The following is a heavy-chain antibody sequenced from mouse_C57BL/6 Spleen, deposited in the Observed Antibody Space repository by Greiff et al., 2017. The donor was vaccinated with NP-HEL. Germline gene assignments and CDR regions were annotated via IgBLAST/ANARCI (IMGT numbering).Heavy chain of an antibody. V-gene: IGHV5-17*01. Sequence: EVQVVESGGGLVKPGGSLKLSCAASGFTFSDYGMHWVRQAPEKGLEWVAYISSGSSTIYYADTVKGRFTISRDNAKNNLFLQMTSLRSEDTAMYYCARNPITTVVAPYAMDYWGQGTSVTVSS. CDR2: ISSGSSTI. D-gene: IGHD1-1*01. J-gene: IGHJ4*01. CDR1: GFTFSDYG. CDR3: ARNPITTVVAPYAMDY.